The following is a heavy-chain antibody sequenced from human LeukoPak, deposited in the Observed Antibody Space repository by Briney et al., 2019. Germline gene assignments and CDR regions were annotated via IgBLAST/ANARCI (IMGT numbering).Heavy chain of an antibody. V-gene: IGHV3-30*04. CDR3: ARERWYNSAWSGGNNFDY. CDR1: GFTFNSYT. J-gene: IGHJ4*02. D-gene: IGHD6-19*01. Sequence: PGGSLRLSCAASGFTFNSYTMHWVRQAPGKGLEWVALLSYDGSNEYYADSVKGRFTISRDISKNTLLLQMNSLRAEDTAVYYCARERWYNSAWSGGNNFDYWGQGTLVTVFS. CDR2: LSYDGSNE.